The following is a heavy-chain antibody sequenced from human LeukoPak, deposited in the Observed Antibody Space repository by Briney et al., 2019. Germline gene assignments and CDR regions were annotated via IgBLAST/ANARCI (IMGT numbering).Heavy chain of an antibody. J-gene: IGHJ5*02. D-gene: IGHD3-3*01. Sequence: SETLSLTCTVSGGSISSYYWSWIRQPPGKGLEWIGYIYYSGSTNYNPSLKSRVTISVDTSKNQFSLKLSSVTAADTAVYYCARGPLNVLRFLDGWFDPWGQGTLVTVSS. CDR3: ARGPLNVLRFLDGWFDP. CDR1: GGSISSYY. V-gene: IGHV4-59*12. CDR2: IYYSGST.